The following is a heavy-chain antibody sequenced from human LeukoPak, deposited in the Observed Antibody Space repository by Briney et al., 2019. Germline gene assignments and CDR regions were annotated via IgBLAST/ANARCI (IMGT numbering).Heavy chain of an antibody. V-gene: IGHV3-66*01. CDR3: ARCPGYCSGGSCCPRYYYYFDY. CDR2: IYSGGST. CDR1: GFTVSSNY. Sequence: GGSLRLSRAASGFTVSSNYMSWVRQAPGKGLEWVSVIYSGGSTYYADSVKGRFTISRDNSKNTLYLQMNSLRAEDTAVYYCARCPGYCSGGSCCPRYYYYFDYWGQGTLVTVSS. J-gene: IGHJ4*02. D-gene: IGHD2-15*01.